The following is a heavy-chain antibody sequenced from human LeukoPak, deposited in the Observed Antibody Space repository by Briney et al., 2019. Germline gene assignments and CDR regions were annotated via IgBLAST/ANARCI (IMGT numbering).Heavy chain of an antibody. CDR1: GFTFSSYG. J-gene: IGHJ3*02. Sequence: RSLRLSCAASGFTFSSYGMHWVRQAPGRGLEWVAVISYDGSNKYYADSVKGRFTISRDNSKNTLYLQMNSLRAEDTAVYCCARAPQGAFDIWGQGTMVTVSS. V-gene: IGHV3-30*03. CDR3: ARAPQGAFDI. CDR2: ISYDGSNK.